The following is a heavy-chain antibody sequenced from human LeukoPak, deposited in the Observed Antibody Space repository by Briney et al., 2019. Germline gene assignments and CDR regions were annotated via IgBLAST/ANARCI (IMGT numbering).Heavy chain of an antibody. J-gene: IGHJ5*02. Sequence: PSETLSLTCSVSGGSISTKHWSWIRQPPGKGLEWIGYISYSGSTNSNPSLKSRVTISIDTSKNQFSLRLSSVTAADTAVYYCARHEPYYLPRGFDPWGQGTLVTVSS. D-gene: IGHD3-10*01. CDR2: ISYSGST. V-gene: IGHV4-59*08. CDR3: ARHEPYYLPRGFDP. CDR1: GGSISTKH.